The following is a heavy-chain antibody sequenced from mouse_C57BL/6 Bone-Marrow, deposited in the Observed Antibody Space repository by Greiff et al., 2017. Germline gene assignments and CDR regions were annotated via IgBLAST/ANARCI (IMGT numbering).Heavy chain of an antibody. Sequence: QVQLQQSGPGLVAPSQSLSITCTVSGFSLTSYAISWVRQPPGKGLEWLGVIWTGGGTNYNSALKSRLSISKDNSKSQVFLQMNSLQTDDTARYYCARRKSSSYGYFDVWGTGTTVTLSS. CDR1: GFSLTSYA. D-gene: IGHD1-1*01. CDR3: ARRKSSSYGYFDV. V-gene: IGHV2-9-1*01. J-gene: IGHJ1*03. CDR2: IWTGGGT.